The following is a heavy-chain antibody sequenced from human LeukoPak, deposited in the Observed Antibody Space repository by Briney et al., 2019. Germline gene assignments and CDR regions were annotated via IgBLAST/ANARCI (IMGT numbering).Heavy chain of an antibody. CDR2: IIPIFGTA. CDR3: ARESHYYDFWSGYRPYYFDY. J-gene: IGHJ4*02. Sequence: GASVKVSCKASGGTLSSYAISWVRQAPGQGLEWMGGIIPIFGTANYAQKFQGRVTITADESTSTAYMELSSLRSEDTAVYYCARESHYYDFWSGYRPYYFDYWGQGTLVSVSS. CDR1: GGTLSSYA. V-gene: IGHV1-69*13. D-gene: IGHD3-3*01.